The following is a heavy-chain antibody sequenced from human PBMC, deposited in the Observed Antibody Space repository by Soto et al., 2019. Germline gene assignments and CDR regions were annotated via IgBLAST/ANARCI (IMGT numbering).Heavy chain of an antibody. Sequence: PGGSLRLSCAAPGFTFSIYSMNWVREAPGKGLEWVSSISSSSSYIYYADSVKGRFTISRDNAKNSLYLQMNSLRAEDTAVYYCARGDYGDYVGYYGMDVWGQGTTVTVSS. CDR3: ARGDYGDYVGYYGMDV. V-gene: IGHV3-21*01. CDR2: ISSSSSYI. D-gene: IGHD4-17*01. CDR1: GFTFSIYS. J-gene: IGHJ6*02.